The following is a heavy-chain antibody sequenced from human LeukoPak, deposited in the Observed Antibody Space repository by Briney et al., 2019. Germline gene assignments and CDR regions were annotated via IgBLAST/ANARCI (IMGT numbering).Heavy chain of an antibody. CDR2: INANSGTT. CDR1: GFAFSFYA. CDR3: AKPISGGLAVTADWFHP. V-gene: IGHV3-23*01. D-gene: IGHD6-19*01. J-gene: IGHJ5*01. Sequence: GGSLRLSCAASGFAFSFYAMSWLRQPPGKGLEWVSTINANSGTTSYAASVRGRFTISRDNSKNTLYLQVNTMRADDTATYYCAKPISGGLAVTADWFHPWGQGTLVVVSS.